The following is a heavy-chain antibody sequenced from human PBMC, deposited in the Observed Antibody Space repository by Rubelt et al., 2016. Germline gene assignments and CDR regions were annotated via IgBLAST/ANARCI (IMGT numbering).Heavy chain of an antibody. CDR2: ISYDGSNK. CDR1: GFTFSSYA. CDR3: AREITPADLD. D-gene: IGHD2-2*01. J-gene: IGHJ4*02. V-gene: IGHV3-30*04. Sequence: QVQLVESGGGVVQPGRSLRLSCAASGFTFSSYAMHWVRQAPGKGLEWVAVISYDGSNKYYADSVKGRFTSSRDNSKNTLYLQMNSLRAEDTAVYYCAREITPADLDWGQGTLVTVSS.